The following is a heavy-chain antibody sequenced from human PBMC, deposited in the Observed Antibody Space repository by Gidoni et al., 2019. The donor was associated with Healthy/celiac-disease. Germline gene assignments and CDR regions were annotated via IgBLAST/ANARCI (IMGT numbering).Heavy chain of an antibody. CDR2: IWYDGSNK. Sequence: QVQLVESGGGVVQPGRSLRLSCAASGFTFSSYGMHWVRQAPGKGLEWVAVIWYDGSNKYYADSVKGRFTISRDNSKNTLYLQMNSLRAEDTAVYYCARDLEVVPAAIPSYGMDVWGQGTTVTVSS. D-gene: IGHD2-2*01. V-gene: IGHV3-33*01. J-gene: IGHJ6*02. CDR1: GFTFSSYG. CDR3: ARDLEVVPAAIPSYGMDV.